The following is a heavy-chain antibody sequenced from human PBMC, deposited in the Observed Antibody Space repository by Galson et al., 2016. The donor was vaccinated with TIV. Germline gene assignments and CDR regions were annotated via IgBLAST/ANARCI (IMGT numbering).Heavy chain of an antibody. CDR2: INPHSGGT. V-gene: IGHV1-2*05. D-gene: IGHD2-2*03. Sequence: SVKVSCKASGYTFTHYFVHWVRQAPGQGLEWMGRINPHSGGTDYAPKFQGRVTMTRDTSISTAYMDLSGLKSDDTLVYYCARERGPGYFDSTSCYGYYGFDVWGQGTTVTVSS. CDR1: GYTFTHYF. CDR3: ARERGPGYFDSTSCYGYYGFDV. J-gene: IGHJ6*02.